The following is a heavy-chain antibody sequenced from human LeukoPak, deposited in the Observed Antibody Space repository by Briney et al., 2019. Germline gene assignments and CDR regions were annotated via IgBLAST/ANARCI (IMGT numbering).Heavy chain of an antibody. CDR2: IYTSGST. CDR1: GGSISSYY. D-gene: IGHD3-22*01. CDR3: ARGSQGYDSSGYHWFDY. J-gene: IGHJ4*02. V-gene: IGHV4-4*07. Sequence: PSETLSLTCTVSGGSISSYYWGWIRQPAGKGLEWIGRIYTSGSTNYNPSLKSRVTMSVDTSKNQFSLKLSSVTAADTAVYYCARGSQGYDSSGYHWFDYWGQGTLVTVSS.